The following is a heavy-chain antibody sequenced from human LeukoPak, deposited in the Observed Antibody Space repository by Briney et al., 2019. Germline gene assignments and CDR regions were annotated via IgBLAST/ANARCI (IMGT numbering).Heavy chain of an antibody. CDR1: GFTFSSYA. D-gene: IGHD4-23*01. Sequence: GGSLRLSCAASGFTFSSYAMSWVRQAPGKGLEWVSGISGSGGDTYYVDSVKGRFTISRDNSKNTLYLQMNSLRAEDTAVYYCARVPNYGGNSGYYYYYYGMDVWGQGTTVTVSS. CDR2: ISGSGGDT. V-gene: IGHV3-23*01. CDR3: ARVPNYGGNSGYYYYYYGMDV. J-gene: IGHJ6*02.